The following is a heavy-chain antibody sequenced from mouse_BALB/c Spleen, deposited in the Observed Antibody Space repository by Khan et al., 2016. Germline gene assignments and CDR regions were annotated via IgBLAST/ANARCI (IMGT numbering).Heavy chain of an antibody. Sequence: QVQLKQSGTELPRPGASVKLSCKASGYTFTDYYLHWVKQRTGQGLEWIGEIFPGSGSTYYNEKFKGKASLTADTSSSTAYMQLSSRTSEDTAVYFCARSDYGYFAMDYWGHGASVTVSA. V-gene: IGHV1-77*01. CDR1: GYTFTDYY. CDR3: ARSDYGYFAMDY. CDR2: IFPGSGST. J-gene: IGHJ4*01. D-gene: IGHD2-4*01.